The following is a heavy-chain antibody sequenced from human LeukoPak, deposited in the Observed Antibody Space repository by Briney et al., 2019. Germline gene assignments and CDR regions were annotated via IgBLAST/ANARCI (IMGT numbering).Heavy chain of an antibody. CDR2: IKEDGSKK. D-gene: IGHD3-22*01. J-gene: IGHJ6*02. CDR1: GFTFSRYW. Sequence: GGSLRLSCAASGFTFSRYWMTWARQAPGKGLEWVANIKEDGSKKNYVDSVKGRFTISRDNSKNTLYLQMNSLRAEDTAVYYCARSYYDSSGYTNIEYYYYGMDVWGQGTTVTVSS. V-gene: IGHV3-7*01. CDR3: ARSYYDSSGYTNIEYYYYGMDV.